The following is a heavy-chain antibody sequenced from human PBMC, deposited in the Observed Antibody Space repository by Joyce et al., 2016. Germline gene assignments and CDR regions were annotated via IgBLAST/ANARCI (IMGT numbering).Heavy chain of an antibody. CDR1: VYTFTTYG. D-gene: IGHD6-6*01. Sequence: QVQLVQSGAEVKKPGASVKVSCKASVYTFTTYGISWVRQAPGQGLELMGWITPYNGNTKCAQKHQGRVTMTTDTSTSTAYMELRSLRSDDTAVYYCARDRAEYRTSHGMDVWGQGTTVTVSS. CDR2: ITPYNGNT. V-gene: IGHV1-18*01. J-gene: IGHJ6*02. CDR3: ARDRAEYRTSHGMDV.